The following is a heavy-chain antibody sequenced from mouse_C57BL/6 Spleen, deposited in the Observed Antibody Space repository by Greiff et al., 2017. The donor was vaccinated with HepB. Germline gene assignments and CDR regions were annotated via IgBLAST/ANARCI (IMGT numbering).Heavy chain of an antibody. D-gene: IGHD1-1*01. J-gene: IGHJ2*01. CDR2: INPSNGGT. V-gene: IGHV1-53*01. CDR3: ARNPYYYGTLYYFDY. Sequence: QVQLQQPGTELVKPGASVKLSCKASGYTFTSYWMHWVKQRPGQGLEWIGNINPSNGGTNYNEKFKSKATLTVDKSSSTTYMQLSSLTSEDSAVYYCARNPYYYGTLYYFDYWGQGTTLTVSS. CDR1: GYTFTSYW.